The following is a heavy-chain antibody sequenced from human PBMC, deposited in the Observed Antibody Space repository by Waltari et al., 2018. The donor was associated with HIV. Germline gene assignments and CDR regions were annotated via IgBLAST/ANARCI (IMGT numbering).Heavy chain of an antibody. CDR1: GFRRGDYW. CDR2: IKSDANSA. V-gene: IGHV3-74*01. D-gene: IGHD5-12*01. Sequence: EVQLVESGRGTVQPGGSLRLTFVVAGFRRGDYWMHWFRQVPGKGMVWVSRIKSDANSATYAGSVKGRFTISSDNAKNTLYLQMNSLRDEDTAVYYCARSDYLHNWGQGTLVTVSS. J-gene: IGHJ4*02. CDR3: ARSDYLHN.